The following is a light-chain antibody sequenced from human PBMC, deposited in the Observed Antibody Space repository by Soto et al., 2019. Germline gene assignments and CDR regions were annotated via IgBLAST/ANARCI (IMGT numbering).Light chain of an antibody. CDR3: SSYTSSSPLYV. CDR1: SSDVGGYNY. J-gene: IGLJ1*01. V-gene: IGLV2-14*01. CDR2: DVS. Sequence: QSALTQPASVSGSPGQSITISCTGTSSDVGGYNYVSWYQQHPGKAPKLMIYDVSNRPSGVSNRFSGSKSGNTASLTISGLQAEDEAESYCSSYTSSSPLYVFGTGTKGTVL.